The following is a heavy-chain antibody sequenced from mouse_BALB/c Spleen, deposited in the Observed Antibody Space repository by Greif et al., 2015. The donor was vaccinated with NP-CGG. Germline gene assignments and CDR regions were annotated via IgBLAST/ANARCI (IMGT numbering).Heavy chain of an antibody. Sequence: VQLQQSGPELVKPGASVKISCKASGYTFTDYYINWVKQKPGQGLEWIGWIYPGSGNTKYNEKFKGKATLTVDTSSSTAYRQFSSLTSEDTAVHFCARRTGTEAMDYWGQGTSVTVSS. CDR1: GYTFTDYY. CDR3: ARRTGTEAMDY. V-gene: IGHV1-84*02. D-gene: IGHD4-1*01. CDR2: IYPGSGNT. J-gene: IGHJ4*01.